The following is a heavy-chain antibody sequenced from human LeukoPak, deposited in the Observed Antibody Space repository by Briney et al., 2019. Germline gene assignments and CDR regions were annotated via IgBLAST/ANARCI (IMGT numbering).Heavy chain of an antibody. Sequence: GGSLRLSCAASGFTFSSYGMHWVRQAPGKGLEWVAVIWYDGSNKYYADSVKGRFTISRDNSKNTLYLQMNSLRAEDTAVYYCARVGYSYGVLDYWGQGILVTVSS. J-gene: IGHJ4*02. CDR1: GFTFSSYG. CDR2: IWYDGSNK. CDR3: ARVGYSYGVLDY. V-gene: IGHV3-33*01. D-gene: IGHD5-18*01.